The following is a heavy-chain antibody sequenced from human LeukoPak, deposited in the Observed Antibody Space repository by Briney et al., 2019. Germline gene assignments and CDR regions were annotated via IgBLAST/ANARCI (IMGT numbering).Heavy chain of an antibody. V-gene: IGHV3-23*01. CDR2: ISGSGVST. D-gene: IGHD6-19*01. J-gene: IGHJ4*02. CDR1: GFTFSSYA. Sequence: PGRSLRLSCAASGFTFSSYAMSWVRQAPGKGLEWVSAISGSGVSTYYADSVKGRFTISRDNSKNTLYLQMNSLRAEDTAVYYCAKVGIAVAGTFDYWGQGTLVTVSS. CDR3: AKVGIAVAGTFDY.